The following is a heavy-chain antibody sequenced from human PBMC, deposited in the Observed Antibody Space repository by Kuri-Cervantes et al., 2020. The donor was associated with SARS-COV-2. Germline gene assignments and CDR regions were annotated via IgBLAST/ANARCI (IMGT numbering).Heavy chain of an antibody. V-gene: IGHV4-30-4*08. CDR1: GGSIRSGSYY. J-gene: IGHJ6*03. CDR3: ARGSCSGGCCYFYLAV. CDR2: IYYSGST. Sequence: LRLSCTVSGGSIRSGSYYWSWSRQPAGKGLEWVGHIYYSGSTNYNPYLRSRISMSIDTSKNQFSLKLRSVTAADTAAYFCARGSCSGGCCYFYLAVWGKGTPVTVSS. D-gene: IGHD2-15*01.